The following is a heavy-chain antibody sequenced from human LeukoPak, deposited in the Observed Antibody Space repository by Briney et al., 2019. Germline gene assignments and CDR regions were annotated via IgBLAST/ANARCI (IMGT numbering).Heavy chain of an antibody. Sequence: ASVKVSCKTSDYTFSNYGITWVRQAPGQGLEWMGWISAYTGNTTFAQKFQGRVTITRNTSISTAYMELSSLRSEDTAVYYCARSSSVDPGDYWGQGTLVTVSS. D-gene: IGHD6-6*01. V-gene: IGHV1-8*01. J-gene: IGHJ4*02. CDR3: ARSSSVDPGDY. CDR2: ISAYTGNT. CDR1: DYTFSNYG.